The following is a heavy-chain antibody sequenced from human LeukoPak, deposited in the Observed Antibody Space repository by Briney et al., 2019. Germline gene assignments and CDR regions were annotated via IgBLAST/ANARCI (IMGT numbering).Heavy chain of an antibody. D-gene: IGHD3-9*01. CDR1: GFTFDDYA. J-gene: IGHJ4*02. CDR3: ARVGYFDWSSYFDY. V-gene: IGHV3-9*01. CDR2: INWNSGSM. Sequence: GRSLRLSCAASGFTFDDYAMHWVRQAPGKGLEWVSGINWNSGSMGYADSVKGRFSISRDNAKNSLYLQMNSLRAEDTAVYYCARVGYFDWSSYFDYWGQGTLVTVSS.